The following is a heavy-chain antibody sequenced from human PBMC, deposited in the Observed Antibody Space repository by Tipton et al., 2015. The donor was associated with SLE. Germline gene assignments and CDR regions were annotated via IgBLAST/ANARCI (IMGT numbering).Heavy chain of an antibody. CDR1: GGSVSSGYY. D-gene: IGHD3-10*01. CDR2: INHSGST. Sequence: TLSLTCTVSGGSVSSGYYWSWIRQPPGKGLEWIGEINHSGSTNYNPSLKSRVTISVDMSKNQFSLKLSSVTAADTAVYYCARGPDYYGSGSPGAFDIWGQGTMVTVSS. CDR3: ARGPDYYGSGSPGAFDI. V-gene: IGHV4-34*01. J-gene: IGHJ3*02.